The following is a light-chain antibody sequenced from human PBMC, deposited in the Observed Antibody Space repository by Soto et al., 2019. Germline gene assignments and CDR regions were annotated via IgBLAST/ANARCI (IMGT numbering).Light chain of an antibody. CDR2: AAS. Sequence: DIQMTQSPSSLSASVGDRVTITCRASQSISSYLNWYQQKPGKAPKVLIYAASSLQSGVPSRFSGRGYGTDFTLTISSLQPEDFATYYCQQSYSTLITFGQGTRLELK. V-gene: IGKV1-39*01. J-gene: IGKJ5*01. CDR3: QQSYSTLIT. CDR1: QSISSY.